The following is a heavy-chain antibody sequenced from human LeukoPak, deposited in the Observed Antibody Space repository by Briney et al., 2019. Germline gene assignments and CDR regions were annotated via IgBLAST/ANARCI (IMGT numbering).Heavy chain of an antibody. Sequence: SETLSLTCNVSGGSTSSYYWSWIRQPPGKGLEWIGYIYYSGSTNYNPSLKSRVTISVDTSKNQFSLKLSSVTAADTAVYYCASTQGYYYPRWGQGTLVTVSS. CDR2: IYYSGST. V-gene: IGHV4-59*08. CDR1: GGSTSSYY. CDR3: ASTQGYYYPR. D-gene: IGHD3-10*01. J-gene: IGHJ4*02.